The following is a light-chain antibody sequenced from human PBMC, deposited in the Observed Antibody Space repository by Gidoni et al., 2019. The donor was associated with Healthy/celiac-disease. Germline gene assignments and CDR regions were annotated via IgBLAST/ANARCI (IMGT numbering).Light chain of an antibody. J-gene: IGKJ4*01. V-gene: IGKV1-39*01. CDR1: QSISNY. CDR3: QQSYSSLLT. Sequence: DIQMTQSPSSLSASVGDRVTITCRASQSISNYLHWYQQKPGKAPTLLIYAASSLQSGVPSRFSGSGSGTDFTLTISSLQPEDFATYYGQQSYSSLLTFGGGTKVEIK. CDR2: AAS.